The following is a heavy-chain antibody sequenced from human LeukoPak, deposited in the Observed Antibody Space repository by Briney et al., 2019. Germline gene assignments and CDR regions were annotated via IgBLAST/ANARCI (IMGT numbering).Heavy chain of an antibody. CDR2: IYTSGST. CDR3: ARDLEAHLYYYGSGSYPPYFDY. D-gene: IGHD3-10*01. Sequence: SGTLSLTCTVSGGSISSYYWSWIRQPAGKGLEWIGRIYTSGSTNYNPSLKSRVTMSVDTSKNQFSLKLSSVTAADTAVYYCARDLEAHLYYYGSGSYPPYFDYWGQGTLVTVSS. V-gene: IGHV4-4*07. CDR1: GGSISSYY. J-gene: IGHJ4*02.